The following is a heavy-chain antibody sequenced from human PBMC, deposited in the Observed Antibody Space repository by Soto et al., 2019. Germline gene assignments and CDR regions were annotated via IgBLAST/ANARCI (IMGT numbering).Heavy chain of an antibody. CDR2: INPNSGDP. V-gene: IGHV1-2*02. CDR1: GYTLSDYY. D-gene: IGHD6-13*01. CDR3: TREGGGIAAAGVGNDAFDI. Sequence: QVQLVQSGAEVKKPGASVTVSCKASGYTLSDYYIQWVRQAPGQGLEWMGWINPNSGDPNYAQKFQGRVTMSRDTSINTAYMELRWLRSEDTAVYYCTREGGGIAAAGVGNDAFDIWGQGTKVTVSS. J-gene: IGHJ3*02.